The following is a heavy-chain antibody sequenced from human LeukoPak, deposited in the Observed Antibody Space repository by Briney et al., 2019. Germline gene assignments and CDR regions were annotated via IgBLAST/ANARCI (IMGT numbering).Heavy chain of an antibody. V-gene: IGHV4-59*08. Sequence: SETLSLTCTVSGGSISDNYWSWIRQPPGKGLEWIGYAYYIGHTNYNSSLKSRVTMSLDTSKSQFSLRLSSVTAADTAVYFCARHPFATPFDYWGPGTLVTVSS. J-gene: IGHJ4*02. CDR1: GGSISDNY. CDR2: AYYIGHT. CDR3: ARHPFATPFDY. D-gene: IGHD2-15*01.